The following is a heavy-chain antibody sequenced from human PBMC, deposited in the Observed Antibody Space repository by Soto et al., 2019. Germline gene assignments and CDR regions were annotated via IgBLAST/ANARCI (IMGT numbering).Heavy chain of an antibody. CDR2: IFHSGST. V-gene: IGHV4-59*08. CDR3: ARHSMSRSAPHAFQI. CDR1: GGSISSYY. J-gene: IGHJ3*02. Sequence: SETLSLTCTVSGGSISSYYWNWIRQPPGKGLEWIGYIFHSGSTNYNPSLKSRVTISVDTSKNQFSLKLSSVSAADTAVYYCARHSMSRSAPHAFQIWGQGTMVTVSS. D-gene: IGHD3-22*01.